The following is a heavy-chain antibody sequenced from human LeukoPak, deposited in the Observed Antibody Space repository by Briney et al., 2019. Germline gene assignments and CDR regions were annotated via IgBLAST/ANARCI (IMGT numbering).Heavy chain of an antibody. CDR2: INGDGSST. V-gene: IGHV3-74*01. D-gene: IGHD1/OR15-1a*01. CDR3: ARDPRNKGFDP. J-gene: IGHJ5*02. CDR1: GFTLSYYW. Sequence: PGGSLRLSXAASGFTLSYYWMHWVRQGPGKGVVWVSTINGDGSSTNYADSVKGRFTISRDNAKNTLYLEMNSLRVEDTAVYYCARDPRNKGFDPWGQGTLVTVSS.